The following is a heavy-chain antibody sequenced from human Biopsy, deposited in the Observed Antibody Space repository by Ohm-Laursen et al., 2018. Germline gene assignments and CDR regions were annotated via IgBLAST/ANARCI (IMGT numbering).Heavy chain of an antibody. CDR3: ARVGSGWAPFDK. J-gene: IGHJ4*02. V-gene: IGHV4-38-2*01. D-gene: IGHD6-19*01. CDR1: GYSISSDYR. Sequence: GTLSLTCAVSGYSISSDYRWGWIRQAPGKTLEWLGNIFKDGNTHYNPSLRSRLIISIDTSKNQFSLMMTSVSGTDTAVYFCARVGSGWAPFDKWGPGTLVTVSS. CDR2: IFKDGNT.